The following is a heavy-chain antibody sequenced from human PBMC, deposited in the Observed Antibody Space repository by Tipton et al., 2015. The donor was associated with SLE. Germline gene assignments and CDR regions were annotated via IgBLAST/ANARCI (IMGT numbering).Heavy chain of an antibody. CDR2: ISNDESIT. Sequence: GSLRLSCAASGFTFSNYWMHWVRQAPGKGLVWVSRISNDESITDYADSVKGRFTISRDNAKNTLYLQMNSLRAEDTAVYYCARAGQDSSCPGHWGHGTLVTVSS. CDR1: GFTFSNYW. V-gene: IGHV3-74*01. CDR3: ARAGQDSSCPGH. D-gene: IGHD6-6*01. J-gene: IGHJ4*01.